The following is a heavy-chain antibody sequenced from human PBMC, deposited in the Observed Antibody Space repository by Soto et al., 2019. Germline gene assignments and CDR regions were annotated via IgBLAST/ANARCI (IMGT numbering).Heavy chain of an antibody. CDR2: IYHSGST. Sequence: QLQLQESGSGLVKPSQTLSLTCAVSGGSISSGGYSWSWIRQPPGKGLEWIGYIYHSGSTYYNPSXXXRXXIPVDRSKNQFSPKLSSVTAADTAVYYCASTDYYDSSGYSYWGQGTLVTVSS. J-gene: IGHJ4*02. D-gene: IGHD3-22*01. V-gene: IGHV4-30-2*01. CDR1: GGSISSGGYS. CDR3: ASTDYYDSSGYSY.